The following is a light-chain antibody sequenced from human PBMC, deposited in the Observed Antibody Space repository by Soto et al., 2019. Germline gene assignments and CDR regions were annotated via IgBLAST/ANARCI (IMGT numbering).Light chain of an antibody. Sequence: EIRMTQSPATLSVSPGETATLSCRARQSVSSNLAWYQQKSGQAPRLLIYGASTRATGIPARFSGSGSGTEFTLTISSLQSEDFAVYYCQQFNRWPLTFGGGTKVDIK. CDR3: QQFNRWPLT. CDR1: QSVSSN. CDR2: GAS. J-gene: IGKJ4*01. V-gene: IGKV3-15*01.